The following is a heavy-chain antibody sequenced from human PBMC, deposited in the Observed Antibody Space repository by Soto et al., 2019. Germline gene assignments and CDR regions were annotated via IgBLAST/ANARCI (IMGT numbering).Heavy chain of an antibody. Sequence: EVQLVEFGGGLEQPGRSLRLSCAASGFTFDDYAMHWVRQTPGKGPEWVSGISWNSINIDYADSVKGRFTISRDNAKNFLYLQMKSLRAEDTALYYCAASRSYCLDYWGQGTLVTVSS. D-gene: IGHD3-10*01. J-gene: IGHJ4*02. CDR3: AASRSYCLDY. CDR1: GFTFDDYA. V-gene: IGHV3-9*01. CDR2: ISWNSINI.